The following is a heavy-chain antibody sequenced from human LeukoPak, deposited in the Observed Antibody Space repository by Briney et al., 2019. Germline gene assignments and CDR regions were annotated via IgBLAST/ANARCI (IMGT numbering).Heavy chain of an antibody. CDR1: GFTFSDYT. V-gene: IGHV3-21*01. Sequence: NPGGSLRLSCAASGFTFSDYTMNWVRQAPGKGLEWVSSISSGSSYIYYADSVKGRFTISRDNAKNSLHLQMNSLRAEDTAVYYCARGSYYDILTGQPASFHHWGQGTLVTVSS. CDR2: ISSGSSYI. J-gene: IGHJ1*01. D-gene: IGHD3-9*01. CDR3: ARGSYYDILTGQPASFHH.